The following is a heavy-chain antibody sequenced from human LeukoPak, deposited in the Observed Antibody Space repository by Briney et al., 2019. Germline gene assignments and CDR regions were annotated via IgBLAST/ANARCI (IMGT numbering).Heavy chain of an antibody. V-gene: IGHV3-11*01. Sequence: GGSLRLSCAGSGLTFSDYYMSWIRQAPGKGLEWVSYISSSGSTIYYADSVKGRFTISRDNDKNSLYLQMNSLRAEDTAVYYCAKGGTTVTTWYYFDYWGQGTLVTVSS. CDR2: ISSSGSTI. D-gene: IGHD4-17*01. J-gene: IGHJ4*02. CDR1: GLTFSDYY. CDR3: AKGGTTVTTWYYFDY.